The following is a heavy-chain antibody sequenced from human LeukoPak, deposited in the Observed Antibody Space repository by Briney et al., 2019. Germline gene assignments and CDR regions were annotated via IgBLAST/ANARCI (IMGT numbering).Heavy chain of an antibody. CDR1: GGSFSGYY. D-gene: IGHD1-26*01. V-gene: IGHV4-34*01. Sequence: SETLSLTCAVYGGSFSGYYWSWIRQPPGKGLEWIGEINHSGSTNYNPSLKSRVTISVDTSKNQFSLKLSSVTAADTAVYYCARHRGGRLDYWGQGTLVTVSS. CDR3: ARHRGGRLDY. J-gene: IGHJ4*02. CDR2: INHSGST.